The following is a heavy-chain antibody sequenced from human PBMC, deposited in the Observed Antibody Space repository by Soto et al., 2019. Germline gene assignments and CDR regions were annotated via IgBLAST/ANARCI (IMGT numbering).Heavy chain of an antibody. CDR1: GYSFTNYW. D-gene: IGHD3-22*01. Sequence: GESLKISCKASGYSFTNYWIGWVRQMPGKGLEWMGSIYPDDSDTTYSPSFQGQVTISADKSITTVYLQWSSLKASDTAMYYCARRGLSPFNSGFGQTGFDIWGPGTMVTVSS. J-gene: IGHJ3*02. CDR2: IYPDDSDT. V-gene: IGHV5-51*01. CDR3: ARRGLSPFNSGFGQTGFDI.